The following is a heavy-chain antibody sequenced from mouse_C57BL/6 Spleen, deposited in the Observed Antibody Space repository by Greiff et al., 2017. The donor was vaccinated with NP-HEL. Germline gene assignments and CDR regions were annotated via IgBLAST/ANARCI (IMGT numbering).Heavy chain of an antibody. CDR1: GYAFSSYW. J-gene: IGHJ4*01. CDR2: IYPGDGDT. Sequence: QVQLKESGAELVKPGASVKISCKASGYAFSSYWMNWVKQRPGKGLEWIGQIYPGDGDTNYNGKFKGKATLTADKSSSTAYMQLSSLTSEDSAVYFCARSNYYGSYYAMDYWGQGTSVTVSS. V-gene: IGHV1-80*01. CDR3: ARSNYYGSYYAMDY. D-gene: IGHD1-1*01.